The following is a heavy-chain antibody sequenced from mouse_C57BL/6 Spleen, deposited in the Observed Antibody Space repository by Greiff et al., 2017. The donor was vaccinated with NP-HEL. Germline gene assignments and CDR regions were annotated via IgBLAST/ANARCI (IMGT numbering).Heavy chain of an antibody. CDR2: ISYDGSN. D-gene: IGHD2-14*01. J-gene: IGHJ2*01. Sequence: ESGPGLVKPSQSLSLTCSVTGYSITSGYYWNWIRQFPGNQLEWLGYISYDGSNNYNPSLKNRISITRDTSKNQFFLKLNSVTTEDTATYCCARDRYSRISFDYWGQGTTLTVSS. CDR1: GYSITSGYY. V-gene: IGHV3-6*01. CDR3: ARDRYSRISFDY.